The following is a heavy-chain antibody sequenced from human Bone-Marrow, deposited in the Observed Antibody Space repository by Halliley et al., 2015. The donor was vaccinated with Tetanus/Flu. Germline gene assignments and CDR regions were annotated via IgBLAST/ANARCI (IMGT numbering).Heavy chain of an antibody. Sequence: LVWVSRIGNEGTTTTYADSVKGRFTISRDNAKNTVYLQMTSLRDDDTAVYYCARGGNRNFDYWGQGTLVTVSS. CDR3: ARGGNRNFDY. D-gene: IGHD3-16*01. CDR2: IGNEGTTT. J-gene: IGHJ4*02. V-gene: IGHV3-74*03.